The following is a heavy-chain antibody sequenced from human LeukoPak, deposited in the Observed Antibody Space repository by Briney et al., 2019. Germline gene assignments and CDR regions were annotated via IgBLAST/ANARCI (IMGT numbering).Heavy chain of an antibody. J-gene: IGHJ4*02. V-gene: IGHV1-69*04. D-gene: IGHD3-10*01. CDR2: IIPILGIA. Sequence: ASVKVSCKASGGTFSSYAISWVRQAPGQGLEWMGRIIPILGIADYAQKFQGRVTITADKSTSTAYMELSSLRSEDTAVYYCAREEYKFGELLGNIDYWGQGTLVTVSS. CDR3: AREEYKFGELLGNIDY. CDR1: GGTFSSYA.